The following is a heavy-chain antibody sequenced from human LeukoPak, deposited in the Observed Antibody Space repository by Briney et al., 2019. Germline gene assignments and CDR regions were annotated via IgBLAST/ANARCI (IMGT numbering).Heavy chain of an antibody. D-gene: IGHD3-10*01. CDR2: ISSNGGST. CDR1: GFTFSSYA. Sequence: GGSLRLSCAASGFTFSSYAMHWVRQAPGKGLEYVSAISSNGGSTYYANSVKGRFTISRDNSKNTLYLQMNSLRAEDTAVYYCAKDRRYYGSGSLDYWGQGTLVTVSS. J-gene: IGHJ4*02. CDR3: AKDRRYYGSGSLDY. V-gene: IGHV3-64*01.